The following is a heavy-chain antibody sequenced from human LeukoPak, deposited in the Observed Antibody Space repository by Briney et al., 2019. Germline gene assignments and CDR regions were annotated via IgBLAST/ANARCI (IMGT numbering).Heavy chain of an antibody. CDR2: INHSGST. Sequence: PSETLSLTCAVYGGSFSGYYWSWIRQPPGKGLEWIGEINHSGSTNYNPSLKSRVTISVDTSKNQFSLRLTSVTAADTAVYYCARQWLTQGMVDPWGQGTLVTVSS. CDR1: GGSFSGYY. J-gene: IGHJ5*02. D-gene: IGHD6-19*01. CDR3: ARQWLTQGMVDP. V-gene: IGHV4-34*01.